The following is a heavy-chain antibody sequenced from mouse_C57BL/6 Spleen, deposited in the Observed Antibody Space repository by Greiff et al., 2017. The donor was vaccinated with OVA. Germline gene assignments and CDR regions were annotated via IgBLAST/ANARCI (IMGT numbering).Heavy chain of an antibody. V-gene: IGHV1-82*01. CDR3: ARSGDSITTGPARFDY. D-gene: IGHD1-1*01. J-gene: IGHJ2*01. Sequence: QVQLQQSGPELVKPGASVKISCKASGYAFSSSWMNWVKQRPGKGLEWIGRIYPGDGDTNYNGKFKGKATLTADKSSSTAYMQLSSLTSEDSAVYFCARSGDSITTGPARFDYWGQGTTLTVSS. CDR1: GYAFSSSW. CDR2: IYPGDGDT.